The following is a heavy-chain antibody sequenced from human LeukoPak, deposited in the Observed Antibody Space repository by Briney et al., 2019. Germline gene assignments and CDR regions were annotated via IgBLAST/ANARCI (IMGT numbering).Heavy chain of an antibody. CDR1: GFTFSSYS. CDR2: ISSSSSYI. Sequence: PWGSLRLSCAASGFTFSSYSMNWVRQAPGKGLEWVSSISSSSSYIYYADSVKGRFTISRDNAKNSLYLQMNSLRAEDTAVYYCARDLAFTMVRGPSGAFDIWGQGTMVTVSS. CDR3: ARDLAFTMVRGPSGAFDI. V-gene: IGHV3-21*01. D-gene: IGHD3-10*01. J-gene: IGHJ3*02.